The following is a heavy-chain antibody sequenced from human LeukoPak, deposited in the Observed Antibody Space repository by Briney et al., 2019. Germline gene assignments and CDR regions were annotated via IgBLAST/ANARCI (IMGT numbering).Heavy chain of an antibody. V-gene: IGHV1-3*01. Sequence: ASVKVSCKASGYTFTSYAMHWVRQAPGQRLEWMGWINAGNGNTKYSQKFQGRVTITRDTSASTVYMELSSLRSEDTAVYYCARAWLRITMVRGVSHFDYWGQGTLVTVSS. CDR3: ARAWLRITMVRGVSHFDY. CDR2: INAGNGNT. D-gene: IGHD3-10*01. CDR1: GYTFTSYA. J-gene: IGHJ4*02.